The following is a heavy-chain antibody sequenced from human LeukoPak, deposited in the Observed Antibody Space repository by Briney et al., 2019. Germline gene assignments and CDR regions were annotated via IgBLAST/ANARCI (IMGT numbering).Heavy chain of an antibody. J-gene: IGHJ6*02. CDR3: ARDSWYYYGSGSYSASYGMDV. CDR2: IYHSGST. CDR1: GYSISSGYY. D-gene: IGHD3-10*01. Sequence: SETLSLTCTVSGYSISSGYYWGWIRQPPGKGLEWIGSIYHSGSTYYNPSLKSRVTISVDTSKNQFSLKLSSVTAADTAVYYCARDSWYYYGSGSYSASYGMDVWGQGTTVTVSS. V-gene: IGHV4-38-2*02.